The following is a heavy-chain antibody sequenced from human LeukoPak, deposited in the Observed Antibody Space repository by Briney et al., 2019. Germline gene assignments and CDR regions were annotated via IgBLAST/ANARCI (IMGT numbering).Heavy chain of an antibody. D-gene: IGHD3-22*01. CDR2: IKEDGSEK. CDR3: ATLVVVIGDDALDI. CDR1: GFTFSDYY. V-gene: IGHV3-7*01. Sequence: GGSLRLSCAASGFTFSDYYMSWIRQAPGKGLEWVANIKEDGSEKCYADSVKGRFTISRDNAKNSLYLQMDSLRAEDTAVYYCATLVVVIGDDALDIWGQGTMVAVSS. J-gene: IGHJ3*02.